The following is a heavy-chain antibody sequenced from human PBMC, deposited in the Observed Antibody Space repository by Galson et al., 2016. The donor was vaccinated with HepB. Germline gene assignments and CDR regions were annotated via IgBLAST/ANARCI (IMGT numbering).Heavy chain of an antibody. V-gene: IGHV3-21*01. Sequence: LRLSCAASGFSLSSYWMSWVRQAPGKGLEWVSCISSSSVYIWYADSVRGRFTNSRDNAKNSLYLQMDSLTAEDTAVYYCARADGFNTPFFDSWGQGTLVTVSS. CDR3: ARADGFNTPFFDS. CDR2: ISSSSVYI. D-gene: IGHD5-24*01. J-gene: IGHJ4*02. CDR1: GFSLSSYW.